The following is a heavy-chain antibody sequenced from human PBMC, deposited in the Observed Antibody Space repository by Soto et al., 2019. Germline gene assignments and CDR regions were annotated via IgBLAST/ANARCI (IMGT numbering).Heavy chain of an antibody. CDR3: ARGQGAGFKYYFDS. Sequence: GGSLRLSCAGSGFTFSNYNLNWVRQAPGKGLEWVSYISGSGSNIYYADSVKGRFTISRDNAKKSLYLQMNSLRDEDTAVYYCARGQGAGFKYYFDSWGQGTLVTVSS. V-gene: IGHV3-48*02. CDR2: ISGSGSNI. CDR1: GFTFSNYN. D-gene: IGHD3-10*01. J-gene: IGHJ4*02.